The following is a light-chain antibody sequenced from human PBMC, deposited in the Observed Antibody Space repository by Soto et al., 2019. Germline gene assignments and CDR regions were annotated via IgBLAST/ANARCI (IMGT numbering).Light chain of an antibody. Sequence: EIVMTQSPATLSVSPGERATLSCRASQSVGSNLAWYQQKPGQAPRLLIYDVSTRATGVPARFSGTGSETDFTLTISGLQSEDSAVYFCQQYNNWPFSFGQGTRLEIK. V-gene: IGKV3-15*01. J-gene: IGKJ5*01. CDR3: QQYNNWPFS. CDR2: DVS. CDR1: QSVGSN.